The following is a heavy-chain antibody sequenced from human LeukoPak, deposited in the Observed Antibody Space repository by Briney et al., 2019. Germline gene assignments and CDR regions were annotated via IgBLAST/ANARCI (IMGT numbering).Heavy chain of an antibody. CDR3: ARQETALLNHFDY. V-gene: IGHV5-51*01. J-gene: IGHJ4*02. CDR1: GYRISNSW. D-gene: IGHD2/OR15-2a*01. Sequence: GESLKISCKGSGYRISNSWIGWVRQMPGKGLEWMGIIYPGDSDTRYSPSFQGQVTISADRSISTAYLQWSNLKASDTAMYYCARQETALLNHFDYWGQGTLVTVSS. CDR2: IYPGDSDT.